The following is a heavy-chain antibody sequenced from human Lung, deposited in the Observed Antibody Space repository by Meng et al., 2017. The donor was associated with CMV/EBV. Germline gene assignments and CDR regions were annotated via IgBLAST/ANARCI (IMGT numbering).Heavy chain of an antibody. CDR1: VGSLSSSRCY. V-gene: IGHV4-39*01. CDR2: VVYSGTT. Sequence: QRQASGPGLWTPSDTLSRPCTCSVGSLSSSRCYWAWIRQPPGEGLEWIGSVVYSGTTYYTSSLKSRVSISVDTSKNQFSLKLSSVTAADTAVYYCARHHHSPTFDYWGQGTLVTVSS. D-gene: IGHD1-14*01. J-gene: IGHJ4*02. CDR3: ARHHHSPTFDY.